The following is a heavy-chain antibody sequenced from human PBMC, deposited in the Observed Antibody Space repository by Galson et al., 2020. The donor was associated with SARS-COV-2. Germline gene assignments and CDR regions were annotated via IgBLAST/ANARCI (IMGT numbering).Heavy chain of an antibody. CDR3: TTDSGYDSIGYKWSWYFDY. D-gene: IGHD3-22*01. V-gene: IGHV3-15*01. Sequence: GESLRLSCAASGFTFSNAWMSWVRQAPGKGLEWVGRSKRKFEGGTTDYPAPVKGRFTISRDDSRNTLYLQMNSLKTEDTGVYYCTTDSGYDSIGYKWSWYFDYWGQGTVVTVSS. J-gene: IGHJ4*02. CDR1: GFTFSNAW. CDR2: SKRKFEGGTT.